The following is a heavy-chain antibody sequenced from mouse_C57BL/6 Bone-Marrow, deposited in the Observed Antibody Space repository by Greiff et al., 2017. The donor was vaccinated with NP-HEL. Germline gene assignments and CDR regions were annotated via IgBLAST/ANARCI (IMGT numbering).Heavy chain of an antibody. CDR1: GYAFTNYL. Sequence: VQLHQSGAELVRPGTSVKVSCKASGYAFTNYLIEWVKQRPGQGLEWIGVINPGSGGTNYNEKFKGKATLTADKSSSTAYMQLSSLTSEDSAVYFCAREIYDGSWFAYWGQGTLVTVSA. CDR2: INPGSGGT. J-gene: IGHJ3*01. D-gene: IGHD2-3*01. V-gene: IGHV1-54*01. CDR3: AREIYDGSWFAY.